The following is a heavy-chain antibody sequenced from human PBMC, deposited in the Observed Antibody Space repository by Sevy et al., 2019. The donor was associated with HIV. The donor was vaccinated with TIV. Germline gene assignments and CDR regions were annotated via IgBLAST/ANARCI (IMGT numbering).Heavy chain of an antibody. CDR1: GFTFNFHG. CDR3: ARETDNSARWLDP. J-gene: IGHJ5*02. CDR2: IWYDGSNK. Sequence: GGSLRLSCAASGFTFNFHGMHWVRQAPGKVLEWVAFIWYDGSNKYMADSVKGRFTISRDNSKNTLFLQMNSLTVEDTAVYYCARETDNSARWLDPWGQGTLVTVSS. D-gene: IGHD4-4*01. V-gene: IGHV3-30*02.